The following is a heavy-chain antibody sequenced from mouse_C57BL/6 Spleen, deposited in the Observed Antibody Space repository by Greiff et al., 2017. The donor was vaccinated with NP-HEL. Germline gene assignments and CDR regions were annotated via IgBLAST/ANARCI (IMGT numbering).Heavy chain of an antibody. CDR3: ARLGTYYYGSSSYAMDY. CDR2: IYPRSGNT. J-gene: IGHJ4*01. Sequence: QVQLQQSGAELARPGASVKLSCKASGYTFTSYGISWVKQRTGQGLEWIGEIYPRSGNTYYNEKFKGKATLTADKSSSTAYMELRSLTSEDSAVYFCARLGTYYYGSSSYAMDYWGQGTSVTVSS. V-gene: IGHV1-81*01. CDR1: GYTFTSYG. D-gene: IGHD1-1*01.